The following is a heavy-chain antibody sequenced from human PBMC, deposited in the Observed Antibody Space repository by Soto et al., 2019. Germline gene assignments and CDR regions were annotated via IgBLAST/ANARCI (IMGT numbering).Heavy chain of an antibody. Sequence: QVQLVESGGGVVQPGRSLRLSCAASGFTFSRQAMHWVRQAPGRGLEWVAVIWYHGVDKYYADSVKGRFTISRDNSKKTVSLQMNSLRGEDTAGHYSATGFLGLCTGGNCLLGTWGQGRLVTVSS. CDR3: ATGFLGLCTGGNCLLGT. CDR1: GFTFSRQA. V-gene: IGHV3-33*03. J-gene: IGHJ5*02. CDR2: IWYHGVDK. D-gene: IGHD2-15*01.